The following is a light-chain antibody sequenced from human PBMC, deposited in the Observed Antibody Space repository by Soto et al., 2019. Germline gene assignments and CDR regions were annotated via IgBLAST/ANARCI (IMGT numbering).Light chain of an antibody. CDR3: QQYNSHSRT. J-gene: IGKJ1*01. V-gene: IGKV1-5*03. CDR1: QSISSW. Sequence: DIQMTQSPSTLSASVGDTVTVTCRASQSISSWLAWYQQKPGKAPKLLIYKASTLESGVPSRFSGSGSGTEFTLTISSLQPDDFASYYCQQYNSHSRTFGQGTKVDI. CDR2: KAS.